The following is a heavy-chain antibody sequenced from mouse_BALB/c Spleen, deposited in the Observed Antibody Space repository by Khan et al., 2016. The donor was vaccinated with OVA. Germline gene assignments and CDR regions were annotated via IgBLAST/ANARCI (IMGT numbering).Heavy chain of an antibody. J-gene: IGHJ2*01. CDR1: GYTFINYW. CDR2: INPSTAYT. V-gene: IGHV1-7*01. CDR3: ARRGLRWDFDY. D-gene: IGHD1-1*01. Sequence: VQLQQSGAELAKPGASVKMSCKASGYTFINYWILWVKQRPGQGLEWIGYINPSTAYTEYNQNFKDKATLTADKSSSTAYMQPSSLTSEDSAVYYGARRGLRWDFDYWGQGTTLTVSS.